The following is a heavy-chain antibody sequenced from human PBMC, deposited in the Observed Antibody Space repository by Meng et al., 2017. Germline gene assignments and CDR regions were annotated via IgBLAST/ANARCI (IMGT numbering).Heavy chain of an antibody. V-gene: IGHV3-48*03. D-gene: IGHD5-18*01. CDR3: ARGDGYSYGNLARRLVDY. CDR2: ISSSGSTI. J-gene: IGHJ4*02. Sequence: GESLKISCAASGFTFSSYEMNWVRQAPGKGLEWVSYISSSGSTIYYADSVKGRFTISRDNAKNSLYLQMNSLRAEDTAVYYCARGDGYSYGNLARRLVDYWGQGNLVTVSS. CDR1: GFTFSSYE.